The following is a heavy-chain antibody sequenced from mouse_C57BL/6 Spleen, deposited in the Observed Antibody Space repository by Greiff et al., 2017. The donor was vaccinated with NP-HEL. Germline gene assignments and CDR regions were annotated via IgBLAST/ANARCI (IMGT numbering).Heavy chain of an antibody. V-gene: IGHV5-6*02. CDR1: GFTFSSYG. Sequence: EVMLVESGGDLVKPGGSLKLSCAASGFTFSSYGMSWVRQTPDKRLEWVATISSGGSYTYYPDSVKGRFTISRDNAKNTLYLQMSSLKSEDTAMYYCARGNYYGSSPSWFAYWGQGTLVTVSA. CDR3: ARGNYYGSSPSWFAY. CDR2: ISSGGSYT. D-gene: IGHD1-1*01. J-gene: IGHJ3*01.